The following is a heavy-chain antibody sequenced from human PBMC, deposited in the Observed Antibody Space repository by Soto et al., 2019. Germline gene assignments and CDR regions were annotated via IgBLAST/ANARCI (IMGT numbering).Heavy chain of an antibody. CDR1: GFTFDDYA. J-gene: IGHJ4*02. D-gene: IGHD3-22*01. CDR3: AKDWDYDSSGDFDY. Sequence: PGGSLRLSCAASGFTFDDYAMHWVRQAPGKGLEWVSGISWNSGSIGYADSVKGRLTISRDNAKSSLYLQMNSLRAEDTALYYCAKDWDYDSSGDFDYWGQGTLVTVSS. CDR2: ISWNSGSI. V-gene: IGHV3-9*01.